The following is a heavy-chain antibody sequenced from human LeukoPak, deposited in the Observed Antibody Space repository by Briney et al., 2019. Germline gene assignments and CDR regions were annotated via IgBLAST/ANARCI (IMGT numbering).Heavy chain of an antibody. CDR2: ISRSGATI. CDR1: GFTFSSYE. D-gene: IGHD6-6*01. J-gene: IGHJ4*02. V-gene: IGHV3-48*03. CDR3: AKGSIAARPFPCD. Sequence: GGSLRLSCAASGFTFSSYEMNWVRQAPGKGLEWVSFISRSGATIYYADSVKGRFTISRDNAKNSLYLQMNSLRAEDTAVYYCAKGSIAARPFPCDWGQGTLVTVSS.